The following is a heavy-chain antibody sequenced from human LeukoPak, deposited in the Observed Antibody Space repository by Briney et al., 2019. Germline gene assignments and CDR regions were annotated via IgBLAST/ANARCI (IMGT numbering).Heavy chain of an antibody. Sequence: GGSVRLSCAASGFIFSSYWMHWVRQAPGKGLMWVSRINSDGSSTSYADCVKGRFTISRDNAKNTLYLQMNRLRVEDTAVYYCARSIGNSDDWGQGTLVTVSS. V-gene: IGHV3-74*01. D-gene: IGHD4-23*01. CDR1: GFIFSSYW. J-gene: IGHJ4*02. CDR3: ARSIGNSDD. CDR2: INSDGSST.